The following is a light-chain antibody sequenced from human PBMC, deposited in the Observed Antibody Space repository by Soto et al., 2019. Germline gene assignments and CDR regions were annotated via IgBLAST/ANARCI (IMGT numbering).Light chain of an antibody. CDR3: CYHAASYTYV. V-gene: IGLV2-11*01. Sequence: QSVLPQPRSVSGSPGQSVTISCTGTSSDVGGYNYVSWYQQRPGKAPKLMIYDVSRRPSGVPGRFSGSKSGNTASLTISGPQDEDEAEYFCCYHAASYTYVVGPGTKLTVL. CDR2: DVS. J-gene: IGLJ1*01. CDR1: SSDVGGYNY.